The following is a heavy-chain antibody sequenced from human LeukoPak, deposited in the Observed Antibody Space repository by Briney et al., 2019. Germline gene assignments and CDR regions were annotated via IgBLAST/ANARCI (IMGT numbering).Heavy chain of an antibody. CDR2: ISAYNGNT. CDR3: ARVNGYDENDY. V-gene: IGHV1-18*04. CDR1: GYTFTSNY. Sequence: ASVKVSCKASGYTFTSNYIHWVRQAPGQGLEWMGWISAYNGNTNYAQKLQGRVTMTTDTSTSTAYMELRSLRSDDTAVYYCARVNGYDENDYWGQGTLVTVSS. J-gene: IGHJ4*02. D-gene: IGHD5-12*01.